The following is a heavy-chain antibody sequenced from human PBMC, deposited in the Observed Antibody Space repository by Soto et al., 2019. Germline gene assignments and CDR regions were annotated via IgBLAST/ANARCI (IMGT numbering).Heavy chain of an antibody. CDR1: GYTFTAYF. D-gene: IGHD3-22*01. CDR3: ARAPYSSWSFFFHX. V-gene: IGHV1-46*01. J-gene: IGHJ4*02. CDR2: INPRGGSI. Sequence: ASLKVSCKASGYTFTAYFMHWVRQAPGQGLEWMGIINPRGGSINYAQRFQGRIAMTWDTSTRTVYMELSRLRSDDTAVYYCARAPYSSWSFFFHXWGQVTPVTVSX.